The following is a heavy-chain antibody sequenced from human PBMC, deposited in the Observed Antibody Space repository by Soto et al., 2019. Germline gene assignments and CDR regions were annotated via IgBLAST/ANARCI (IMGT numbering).Heavy chain of an antibody. CDR3: ASDRGCSGGSCYSGAFDI. CDR2: IIPILGIA. J-gene: IGHJ3*02. D-gene: IGHD2-15*01. V-gene: IGHV1-69*02. Sequence: QVQLVQSGAEVKKPGSSVKVSCKASGGTFSSYTISWVLQAPGQGLEWMGRIIPILGIANYAQKFQGRVKITADKSTSTAYMALSSLRSEDTAVYYCASDRGCSGGSCYSGAFDIWGQGTMVTVSS. CDR1: GGTFSSYT.